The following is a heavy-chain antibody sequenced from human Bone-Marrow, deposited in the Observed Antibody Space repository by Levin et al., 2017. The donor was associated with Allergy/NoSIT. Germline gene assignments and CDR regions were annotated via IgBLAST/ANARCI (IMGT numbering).Heavy chain of an antibody. D-gene: IGHD2-2*01. CDR1: GFTFSSYW. CDR3: ATSCGSSTSCYF. Sequence: EASVKVSCAASGFTFSSYWMSWVRQAPGRGLEWVANIKQDGSAKYYVDSVQGRFTISRDNAKNSLYLQMNSLRAEDTAVYYCATSCGSSTSCYFWGQGTLVTVSS. J-gene: IGHJ4*02. CDR2: IKQDGSAK. V-gene: IGHV3-7*01.